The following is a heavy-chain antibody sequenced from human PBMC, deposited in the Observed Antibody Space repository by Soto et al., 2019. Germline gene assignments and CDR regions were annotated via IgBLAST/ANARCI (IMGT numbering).Heavy chain of an antibody. D-gene: IGHD3-22*01. CDR2: INHSGST. V-gene: IGHV4-34*01. J-gene: IGHJ4*02. Sequence: SETLSLTCAVYGGSFSGYYWSWIRQPPGKGLEWIGEINHSGSTNYNPSLKSRVTISVDTSKNQFSLKLSSVTAADTAVYYCARGRYYYDSSGYPPRLFGYWGQGTLVTVS. CDR3: ARGRYYYDSSGYPPRLFGY. CDR1: GGSFSGYY.